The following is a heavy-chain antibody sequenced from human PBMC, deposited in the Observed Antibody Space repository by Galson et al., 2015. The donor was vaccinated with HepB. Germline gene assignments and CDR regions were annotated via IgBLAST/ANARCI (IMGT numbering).Heavy chain of an antibody. CDR1: GFTFSGSG. D-gene: IGHD6-13*01. J-gene: IGHJ6*02. V-gene: IGHV3-73*01. CDR3: TRPGYGSSWFLDYSHGMDI. Sequence: SLRLSCAASGFTFSGSGIHWVRLASGKGREWVGRIRNRANNYATAYAASVRGRFTVYRDDSKNTAYLQMNSLKTEDTAVYYCTRPGYGSSWFLDYSHGMDIWGQGTTVIVS. CDR2: IRNRANNYAT.